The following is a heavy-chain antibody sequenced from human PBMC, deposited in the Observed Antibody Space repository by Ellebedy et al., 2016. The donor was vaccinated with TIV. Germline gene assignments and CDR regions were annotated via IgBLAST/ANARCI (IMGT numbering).Heavy chain of an antibody. V-gene: IGHV1-46*01. D-gene: IGHD6-6*01. Sequence: ASVKVSCKASGYTFTSYYMHWVRQAPGQGLEWMGIINPSGGSTSYAQKFQGRVAMTRDTSTSTVYMELSSLRSEDTAVYYCARDLRDSSSSRYYYGMDVWGQGTTVTVSS. CDR2: INPSGGST. CDR3: ARDLRDSSSSRYYYGMDV. CDR1: GYTFTSYY. J-gene: IGHJ6*02.